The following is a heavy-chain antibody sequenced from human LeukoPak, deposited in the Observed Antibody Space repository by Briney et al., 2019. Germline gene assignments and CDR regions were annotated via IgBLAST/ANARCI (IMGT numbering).Heavy chain of an antibody. CDR1: GGSISSSSYC. V-gene: IGHV4-39*01. J-gene: IGHJ6*02. D-gene: IGHD5-18*01. CDR3: ARGLVYSYGYTYYYNGMDV. Sequence: SETLSLTCTVSGGSISSSSYCWGWIRQPPGKGLEWIVSIYYSGSTYYNPSLNSRVTISVDTSKNQFSLKLSSVTAADTAVFYCARGLVYSYGYTYYYNGMDVWGQGTTVTVSS. CDR2: IYYSGST.